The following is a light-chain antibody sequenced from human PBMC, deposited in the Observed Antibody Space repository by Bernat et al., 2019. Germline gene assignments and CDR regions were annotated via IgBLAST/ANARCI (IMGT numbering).Light chain of an antibody. V-gene: IGLV1-44*01. CDR2: NAN. J-gene: IGLJ1*01. CDR3: AAWDDSLNGYV. CDR1: NSNIGSNT. Sequence: QSVLTQPPSASGTPGQRVTISCPGSNSNIGSNTVNWYQHLPGTGPKLLIYNANQRPSGVPDRFSGSKSGTSASLSISGLQSEDEADYYCAAWDDSLNGYVFGTGTKVTVL.